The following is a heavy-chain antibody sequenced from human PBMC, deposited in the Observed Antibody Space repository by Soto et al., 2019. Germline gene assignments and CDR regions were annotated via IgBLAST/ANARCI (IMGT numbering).Heavy chain of an antibody. D-gene: IGHD3-10*01. CDR2: IIPIFGTA. Sequence: SVKVSCKASGGTFSSYAISWVRQAPGQGLEWMGGIIPIFGTANYAQKFQGRVTITADESTSTAYMELRSLRSDDTAVYYCARGVGSGTYYNQYNWFDPWGQGTLVTVSS. J-gene: IGHJ5*02. CDR1: GGTFSSYA. V-gene: IGHV1-69*13. CDR3: ARGVGSGTYYNQYNWFDP.